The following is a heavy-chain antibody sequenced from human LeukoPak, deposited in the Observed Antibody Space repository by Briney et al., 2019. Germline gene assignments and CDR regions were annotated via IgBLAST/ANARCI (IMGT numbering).Heavy chain of an antibody. Sequence: ASVKVSCKASGYTFSSYGISWVRQAPGQRLEWMGWISAYNGNTNYAQKFQGRVTIITDTSTSTAYMELRSLRSDDTAVYYWARNGFFGSGIVGAFYNLGQGTMVTVSS. CDR1: GYTFSSYG. D-gene: IGHD3-10*01. J-gene: IGHJ3*02. CDR3: ARNGFFGSGIVGAFYN. V-gene: IGHV1-18*01. CDR2: ISAYNGNT.